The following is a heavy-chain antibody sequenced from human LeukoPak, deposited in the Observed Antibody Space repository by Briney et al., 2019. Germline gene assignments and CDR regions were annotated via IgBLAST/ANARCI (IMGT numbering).Heavy chain of an antibody. D-gene: IGHD3-22*01. CDR3: ARYYDSSGYYPRYFDY. CDR2: VYYSGST. Sequence: SETLSLTCTVSGGSISSSSYYWGWIRQPPGKGLEWIGNVYYSGSTYYNPSLKSRVTISVDTSKNQFSLKLSSVTAADTAVYYCARYYDSSGYYPRYFDYWGQGTLVTVSS. J-gene: IGHJ4*02. CDR1: GGSISSSSYY. V-gene: IGHV4-39*01.